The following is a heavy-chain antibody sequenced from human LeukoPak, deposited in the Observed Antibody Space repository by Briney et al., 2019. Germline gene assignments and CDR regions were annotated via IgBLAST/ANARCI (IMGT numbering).Heavy chain of an antibody. D-gene: IGHD5-18*01. Sequence: PGGSLRLSCAASGFTVSSRYMSWVRQAPAKGLEWVSVIYGGGGTYYADPVKGRFTISRDSSKNTLFLQMNSLRAEDTAVYYCARDSWTQLWIHFDYWSQGTLVTVSS. CDR1: GFTVSSRY. J-gene: IGHJ4*02. V-gene: IGHV3-66*01. CDR3: ARDSWTQLWIHFDY. CDR2: IYGGGGT.